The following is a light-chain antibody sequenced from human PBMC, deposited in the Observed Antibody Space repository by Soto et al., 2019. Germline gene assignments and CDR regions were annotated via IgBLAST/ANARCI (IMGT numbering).Light chain of an antibody. CDR2: HAS. Sequence: AIQMTQSPASLSASVGDTVIITCRASQGVGRDLGWYQQKPRKAPRLLIYHASTLLSGVPSRFSGSGSGTDFTLTIASLQPEDFATYFCLQDYSNPLTFGGGTKWIS. CDR3: LQDYSNPLT. CDR1: QGVGRD. V-gene: IGKV1-6*01. J-gene: IGKJ4*01.